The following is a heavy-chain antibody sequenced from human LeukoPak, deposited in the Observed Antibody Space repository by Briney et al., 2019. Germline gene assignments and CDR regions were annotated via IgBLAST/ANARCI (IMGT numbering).Heavy chain of an antibody. Sequence: PGGSLRLSCAASGFTFSSYAMSWVRQAPGKGLEWVSAVSGSGGSTDYADSVKGRFTISRDNSKNTLYLQMNSLRAEDTAVYYCAKARDILTGYYNGPSTTHCYYGMDVWGQGTTVTVSS. J-gene: IGHJ6*02. CDR2: VSGSGGST. CDR3: AKARDILTGYYNGPSTTHCYYGMDV. D-gene: IGHD3-9*01. V-gene: IGHV3-23*01. CDR1: GFTFSSYA.